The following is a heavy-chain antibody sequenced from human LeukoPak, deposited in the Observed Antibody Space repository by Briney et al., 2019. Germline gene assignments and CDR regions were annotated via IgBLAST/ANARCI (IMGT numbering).Heavy chain of an antibody. CDR2: VYYLGKT. Sequence: SETLSLTCTVSGASISYSGYFWGWIRQPPGKGLEWIGSVYYLGKTYYNPSLETRVTMSVDMSKNQFSLELTSVTAADAAVYYCARDHMAVTSFDQWGQGTLVTVSS. D-gene: IGHD5-24*01. CDR1: GASISYSGYF. V-gene: IGHV4-39*07. CDR3: ARDHMAVTSFDQ. J-gene: IGHJ4*02.